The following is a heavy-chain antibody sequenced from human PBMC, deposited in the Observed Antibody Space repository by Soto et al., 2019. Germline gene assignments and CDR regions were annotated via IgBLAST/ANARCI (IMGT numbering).Heavy chain of an antibody. D-gene: IGHD2-15*01. CDR3: AKVVVVVAAIRNDAFDI. J-gene: IGHJ3*02. CDR2: ISGSGGST. CDR1: GFTFSSYA. V-gene: IGHV3-23*01. Sequence: GGSLRLSCAASGFTFSSYAMSWVRQAPGKGLEWVSAISGSGGSTYYADSVKGRFTISRDNSKNTLYLQMNSLRAEDTAVYYCAKVVVVVAAIRNDAFDIWGQGTMVTVSS.